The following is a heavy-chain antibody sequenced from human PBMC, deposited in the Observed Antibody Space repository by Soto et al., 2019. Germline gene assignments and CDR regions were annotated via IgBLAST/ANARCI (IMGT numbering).Heavy chain of an antibody. V-gene: IGHV3-23*01. J-gene: IGHJ6*02. Sequence: EVQLLESGGGLVQPGGSLRLSCAASGFSFSSYAMSWARQAPGKGLEWVSVISNSGGTTFYADSVKGRFTISRDNFKNTVFLQMSSLRAEDMAVYYCAKYVAVAGTALYGMDVWGQGTTVTVSS. D-gene: IGHD6-19*01. CDR2: ISNSGGTT. CDR3: AKYVAVAGTALYGMDV. CDR1: GFSFSSYA.